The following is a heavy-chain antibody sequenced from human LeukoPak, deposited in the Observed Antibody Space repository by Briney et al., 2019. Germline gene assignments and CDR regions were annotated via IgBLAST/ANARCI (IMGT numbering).Heavy chain of an antibody. CDR1: GGSFSGYY. CDR2: INHSGST. D-gene: IGHD3-22*01. CDR3: ARVVVITLDNWFDP. Sequence: SETLSLTCAVYGGSFSGYYWGWIRQPPGKGLEWIGEINHSGSTNYNPSLKSRVTISVDTSKNQFSLKLSSVTAADTAVYYCARVVVITLDNWFDPWGQGTLVTVSS. J-gene: IGHJ5*02. V-gene: IGHV4-34*01.